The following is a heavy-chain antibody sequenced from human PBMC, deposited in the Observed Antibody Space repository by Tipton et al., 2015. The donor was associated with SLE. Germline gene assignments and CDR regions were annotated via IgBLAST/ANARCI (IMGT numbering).Heavy chain of an antibody. CDR3: ARHYTIFEH. CDR1: GGSFSDYY. CDR2: INHSGST. V-gene: IGHV4-34*01. J-gene: IGHJ4*02. D-gene: IGHD3-3*01. Sequence: LRLSCAVYGGSFSDYYWSWIRQPPGKGLEWIGEINHSGSTNYNPSLKSRVTISVDTSKNQFSLNLNSVTAADTAVYYCARHYTIFEHWGQGTLVTVSS.